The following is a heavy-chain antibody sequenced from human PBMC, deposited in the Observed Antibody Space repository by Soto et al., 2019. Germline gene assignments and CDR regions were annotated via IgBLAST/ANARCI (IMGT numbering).Heavy chain of an antibody. D-gene: IGHD2-2*01. Sequence: SETLSLTCAVYGGSFSGYYWSWIRQPPGKGLEWIGEINHSGSTNYNPSLKSRVTISVDTSKNQFSLKLSSVTAADTAVYYCVRCKYCSSTSCLYYYYYYMDVWGKGTTVTVSS. CDR3: VRCKYCSSTSCLYYYYYYMDV. J-gene: IGHJ6*03. CDR1: GGSFSGYY. CDR2: INHSGST. V-gene: IGHV4-34*01.